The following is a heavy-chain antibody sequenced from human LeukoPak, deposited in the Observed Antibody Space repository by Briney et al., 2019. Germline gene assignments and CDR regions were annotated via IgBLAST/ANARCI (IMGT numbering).Heavy chain of an antibody. J-gene: IGHJ2*01. Sequence: PGRSLRLSCAASGFTFSTFSMPWVRQAPGKGPEWVAVISYDGNNQYYADSVKGRFTISRDNSKNTVYLQMNNLRTEDTSVYYCATLLYRSGFTYWYFDLWGRGTLVTVSS. V-gene: IGHV3-30-3*01. CDR3: ATLLYRSGFTYWYFDL. D-gene: IGHD6-19*01. CDR2: ISYDGNNQ. CDR1: GFTFSTFS.